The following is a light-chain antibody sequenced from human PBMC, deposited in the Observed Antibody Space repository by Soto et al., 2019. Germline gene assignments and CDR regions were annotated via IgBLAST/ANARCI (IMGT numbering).Light chain of an antibody. CDR2: DVS. CDR3: GSYAGSYNYV. CDR1: SSDVAGYNF. J-gene: IGLJ1*01. V-gene: IGLV2-11*01. Sequence: QSALTQPRSVSGSPGQSVTISCTGTSSDVAGYNFVSWYQQHPGQAPKLMIYDVSKRPSGVPDRFSGSKSGYTASLTISGLQAEDEADYYCGSYAGSYNYVFGTGTKLTVL.